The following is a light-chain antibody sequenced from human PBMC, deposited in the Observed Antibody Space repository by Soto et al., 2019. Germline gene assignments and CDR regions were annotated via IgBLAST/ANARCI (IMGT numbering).Light chain of an antibody. CDR3: QQFATSPLT. CDR2: CAS. V-gene: IGKV3-20*01. J-gene: IGKJ4*01. Sequence: ENVLTQSPGTLSLSPGERATLSCRASQSLSSSYLAWYQQKPGQAPRLLIYCASSRATGLPDRFSGSGSGTDFALTISRLEPEDFAVYYCQQFATSPLTFCGGTKVAIK. CDR1: QSLSSSY.